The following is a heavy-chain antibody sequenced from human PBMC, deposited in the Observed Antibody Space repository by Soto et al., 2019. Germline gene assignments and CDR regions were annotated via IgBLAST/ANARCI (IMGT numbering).Heavy chain of an antibody. V-gene: IGHV1-18*01. J-gene: IGHJ6*03. Sequence: ASVKVSCKASGYTFTSYGISWVRQAPGQGLEWMGWISAYNGNTNYAQKLQGRVTMTTDTSTSTAYMELRSLGSDDTAVYYCARARQQLVLINYYYYYMDVWGKGTTVTVSS. CDR3: ARARQQLVLINYYYYYMDV. D-gene: IGHD6-13*01. CDR2: ISAYNGNT. CDR1: GYTFTSYG.